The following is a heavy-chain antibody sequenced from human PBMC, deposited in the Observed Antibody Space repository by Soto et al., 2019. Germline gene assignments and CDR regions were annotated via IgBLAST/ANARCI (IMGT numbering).Heavy chain of an antibody. CDR1: GFTFGGYA. J-gene: IGHJ4*02. CDR2: ISGSDGST. V-gene: IGHV3-23*01. Sequence: GGSLRLSCAASGFTFGGYAVNWVRQAPGKGLEWVSVISGSDGSTYYADSVKGRFTISRDNSKNTLNLQMNSLRAEDTAVYYCARRSSSWYFDYWGQGTLVTVSS. D-gene: IGHD6-13*01. CDR3: ARRSSSWYFDY.